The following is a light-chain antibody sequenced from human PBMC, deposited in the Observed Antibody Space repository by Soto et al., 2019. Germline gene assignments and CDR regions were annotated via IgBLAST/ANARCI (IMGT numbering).Light chain of an antibody. CDR3: SSYTSSRTRV. Sequence: ALTQPASVSGSPGQSITISCTGTSSDVGGYNYVAWYQHHPGKAPKLIIYDVYNRPSGVSNRFSASKSDNTASLTISGLQAEDEADYYCSSYTSSRTRVFGGGTKLTVL. CDR1: SSDVGGYNY. CDR2: DVY. J-gene: IGLJ3*02. V-gene: IGLV2-14*03.